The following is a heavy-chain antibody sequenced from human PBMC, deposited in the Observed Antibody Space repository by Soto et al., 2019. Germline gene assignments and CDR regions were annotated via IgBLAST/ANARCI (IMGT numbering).Heavy chain of an antibody. D-gene: IGHD3-3*01. CDR3: ARELDFWSGNPSPMDV. Sequence: GASVKVSCKASGYTFTSYYMHWVRQAPGQGLQWMGIINPSGGSTSYAQKFQGRVTMTRDTSTSTVYMELSSLTSEDTAVYCCARELDFWSGNPSPMDVWGQGTTVTVSS. CDR1: GYTFTSYY. V-gene: IGHV1-46*01. CDR2: INPSGGST. J-gene: IGHJ6*02.